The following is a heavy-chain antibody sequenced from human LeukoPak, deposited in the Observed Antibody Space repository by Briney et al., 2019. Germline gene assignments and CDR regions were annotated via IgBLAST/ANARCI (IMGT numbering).Heavy chain of an antibody. V-gene: IGHV3-23*01. Sequence: PGGSLGLSCAASGFTFSSYAMSWVRQAPGKGLEWVSAISGSGGSTHYADSVKGRFTISRDNAKNSLYLQMNSLRAEDTALYYCARGVRAIFGVVTNYYMDVWGKGTTVTVSS. CDR3: ARGVRAIFGVVTNYYMDV. CDR1: GFTFSSYA. CDR2: ISGSGGST. J-gene: IGHJ6*03. D-gene: IGHD3-3*01.